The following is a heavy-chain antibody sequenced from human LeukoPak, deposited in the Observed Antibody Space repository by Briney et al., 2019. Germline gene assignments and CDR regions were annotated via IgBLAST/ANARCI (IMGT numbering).Heavy chain of an antibody. CDR3: AGEGIAARFDY. CDR2: IHDSGYT. Sequence: SETLSLTCSVSGASISDYFWSWIRQPPGKGLEWIGYIHDSGYTRYNPSLKGRVTISADTSKNHFSLTLDSVTAADTAVYFCAGEGIAARFDYWGQGTLVTVSS. D-gene: IGHD6-13*01. J-gene: IGHJ4*02. V-gene: IGHV4-59*01. CDR1: GASISDYF.